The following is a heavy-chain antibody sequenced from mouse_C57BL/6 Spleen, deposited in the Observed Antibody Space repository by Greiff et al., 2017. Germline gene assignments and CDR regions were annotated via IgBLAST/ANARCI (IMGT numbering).Heavy chain of an antibody. CDR1: GFTFTDYY. J-gene: IGHJ3*01. D-gene: IGHD2-4*01. CDR3: ARFDDYDVSFAY. V-gene: IGHV7-3*01. CDR2: IRNKANGYTT. Sequence: EVKVMESGGGLVQPGGSLSLSCAASGFTFTDYYMSWVRQPPGKALEWLGFIRNKANGYTTEYSASVKGRFTISRDNSQSILYLQMNALRAEDSATYYCARFDDYDVSFAYWGQGTLVTVSA.